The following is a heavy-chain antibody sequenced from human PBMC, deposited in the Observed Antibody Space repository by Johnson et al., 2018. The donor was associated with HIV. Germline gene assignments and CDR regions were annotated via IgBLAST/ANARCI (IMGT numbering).Heavy chain of an antibody. J-gene: IGHJ3*02. Sequence: VQLVESGGGVVQPGRSLRLSCAASGFSFSSYDMHWVRQATGKGLEWVSAIGTAGDTYYPGSVKGRFTISRDNAKNSLYLQMNSLRAEDTALYYCARMGGYVVVDAFDIWGQGTMVTVSS. D-gene: IGHD5-12*01. V-gene: IGHV3-13*01. CDR3: ARMGGYVVVDAFDI. CDR2: IGTAGDT. CDR1: GFSFSSYD.